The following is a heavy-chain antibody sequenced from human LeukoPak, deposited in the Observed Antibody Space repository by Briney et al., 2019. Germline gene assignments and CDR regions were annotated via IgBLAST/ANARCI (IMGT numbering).Heavy chain of an antibody. J-gene: IGHJ4*02. V-gene: IGHV3-23*01. CDR2: ISGSGGST. CDR3: AKDRRQGYGGSYYFDY. D-gene: IGHD4-23*01. Sequence: GGSLRLSCAASGFTFSSYAMSWVRQAPGKGLEWVSAISGSGGSTYYADSVKGRITISRDNSKNTLYLQMNSLRAEDTAVYYCAKDRRQGYGGSYYFDYWGQGTLVIVSS. CDR1: GFTFSSYA.